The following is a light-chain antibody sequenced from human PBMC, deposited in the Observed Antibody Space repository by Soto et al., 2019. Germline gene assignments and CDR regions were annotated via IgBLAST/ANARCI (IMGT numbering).Light chain of an antibody. CDR2: VAS. Sequence: EIVMTQSPATVSVSPRERATLSCRASQSISSNLVWYQQKPGQAPSLLIYVASTSSTGIPARFSGSGSGTEFTLTISSLQSEDFAVYYCQQYNTWPRTFGGGTKVEIK. J-gene: IGKJ4*01. CDR1: QSISSN. CDR3: QQYNTWPRT. V-gene: IGKV3-15*01.